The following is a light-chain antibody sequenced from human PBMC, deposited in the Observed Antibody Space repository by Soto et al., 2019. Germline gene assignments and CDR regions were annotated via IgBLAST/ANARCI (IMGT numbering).Light chain of an antibody. CDR3: QQSYSTPLT. CDR2: AAS. J-gene: IGKJ4*01. V-gene: IGKV1-39*01. Sequence: IQLTHSPSSLSAYVGDRVTITCRASQSISSYLNWYQQKPGKAPKLLIYAASSLQSGVPSRFSGSGSGTDFTLTISSLQPEDFATYYCQQSYSTPLTFGGGTKVDIK. CDR1: QSISSY.